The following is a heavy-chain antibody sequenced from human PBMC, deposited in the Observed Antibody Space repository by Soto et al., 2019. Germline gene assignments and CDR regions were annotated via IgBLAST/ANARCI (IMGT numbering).Heavy chain of an antibody. D-gene: IGHD1-1*01. Sequence: GGSLRLSCAASGFTFSSYWMHWVRQAPGKGLVWVSRINSDGSSTVYADSVKGRFTISRDNAKNTLYLQMNSLRAEDTAVYYSERAGWNAPPDCWGQGTLVTVSS. CDR2: INSDGSST. V-gene: IGHV3-74*01. CDR1: GFTFSSYW. CDR3: ERAGWNAPPDC. J-gene: IGHJ4*02.